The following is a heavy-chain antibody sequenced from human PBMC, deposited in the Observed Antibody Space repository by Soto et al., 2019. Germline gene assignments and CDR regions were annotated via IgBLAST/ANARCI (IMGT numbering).Heavy chain of an antibody. CDR2: IYYSGST. V-gene: IGHV4-31*03. Sequence: PSETLSLTCTVSGGSISSGGYYWSWIRQHPGKGLEWIGYIYYSGSTYYNPSLKSRVTISVDTSKNQFSLKLSSVTAADTAVYYCARGVAYSGYDRAWFDPWGQGTLVTVSS. CDR1: GGSISSGGYY. J-gene: IGHJ5*02. D-gene: IGHD5-12*01. CDR3: ARGVAYSGYDRAWFDP.